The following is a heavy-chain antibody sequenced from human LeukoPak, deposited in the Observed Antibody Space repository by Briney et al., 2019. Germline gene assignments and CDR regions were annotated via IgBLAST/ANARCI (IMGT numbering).Heavy chain of an antibody. V-gene: IGHV1-69*13. D-gene: IGHD1-1*01. CDR2: IIPIFGTA. CDR1: GGTFSSYA. Sequence: GASVKVSCKASGGTFSSYAISWVRQAPGQGLQWMGGIIPIFGTANYAQKFQGRVTITADESTSTAYMELSSLRSEDTAVYYCASGGTTGTWDWGQGTLVTVSS. CDR3: ASGGTTGTWD. J-gene: IGHJ4*02.